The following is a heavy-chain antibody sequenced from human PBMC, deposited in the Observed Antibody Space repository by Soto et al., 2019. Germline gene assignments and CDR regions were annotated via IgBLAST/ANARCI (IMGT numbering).Heavy chain of an antibody. D-gene: IGHD6-13*01. Sequence: QVQLQESGPGLVKPSGTLSLTCAVSSGSISSSNWWCWVRQPPGKGLEWIGEVFHRGSTNYNPSLKSRVTISVDKSKNQFSLNLSSVTAADTAVYYCARVRYSSSYFDYWGQGTLVTVSS. V-gene: IGHV4-4*02. CDR1: SGSISSSNW. J-gene: IGHJ4*02. CDR3: ARVRYSSSYFDY. CDR2: VFHRGST.